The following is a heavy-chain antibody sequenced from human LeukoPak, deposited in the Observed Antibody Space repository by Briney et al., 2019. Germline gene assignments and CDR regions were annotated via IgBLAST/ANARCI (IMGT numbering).Heavy chain of an antibody. J-gene: IGHJ6*02. V-gene: IGHV6-1*01. Sequence: PSQTLSLTCAISGDSVSSNSADWNWIRQSPSRGLEWLGRTNYRSKWYNDYAVSVKSRITINPDTSKNQFSLQMNSVTPEDTAVYYCAREVPPYGLDVWGQGTTVTVSS. CDR3: AREVPPYGLDV. CDR2: TNYRSKWYN. D-gene: IGHD2-2*01. CDR1: GDSVSSNSAD.